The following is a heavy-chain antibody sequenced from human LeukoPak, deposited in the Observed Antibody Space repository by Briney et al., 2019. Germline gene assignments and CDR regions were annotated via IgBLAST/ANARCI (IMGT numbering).Heavy chain of an antibody. D-gene: IGHD1-26*01. CDR3: ARYRRELLSNWFDP. V-gene: IGHV4-59*01. CDR2: IYYSGST. J-gene: IGHJ5*02. Sequence: PSETLSLTCAVYGGAFSGYYWRWIRQPPGKGLEWVGYIYYSGSTNYNPSLKSRVTISVDTSKNQFSLKLSSVTAADTAVYYCARYRRELLSNWFDPWGQGTLVTVSS. CDR1: GGAFSGYY.